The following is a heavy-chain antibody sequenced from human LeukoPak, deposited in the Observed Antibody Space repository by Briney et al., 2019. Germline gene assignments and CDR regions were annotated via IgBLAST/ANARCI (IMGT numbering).Heavy chain of an antibody. Sequence: MPSETLSLTCAVYGGSFSGYYWSWIRQPPGKGLEWIGEINHSGSTNYNPSLKSRVTISVDTSKNQFSLKLSSVTAADTAVYYCATAGNYDFWSGYYYWGQGTLVTVSS. V-gene: IGHV4-34*01. CDR1: GGSFSGYY. D-gene: IGHD3-3*01. CDR2: INHSGST. CDR3: ATAGNYDFWSGYYY. J-gene: IGHJ4*02.